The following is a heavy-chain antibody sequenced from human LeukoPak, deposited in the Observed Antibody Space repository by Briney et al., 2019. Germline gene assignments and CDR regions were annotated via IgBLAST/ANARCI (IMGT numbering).Heavy chain of an antibody. D-gene: IGHD6-19*01. CDR2: ISYSGTT. CDR1: GGSISSYY. J-gene: IGHJ4*02. CDR3: AGGDSSGWTDFDY. Sequence: SETLSLTCTGSGGSISSYYWSWIRQPPGKGLEWIGFISYSGTTNYNPSLKSRVTISLDTSKKQFSLKLSSVSAADTAAYYCAGGDSSGWTDFDYWGQGTLVTVSS. V-gene: IGHV4-59*08.